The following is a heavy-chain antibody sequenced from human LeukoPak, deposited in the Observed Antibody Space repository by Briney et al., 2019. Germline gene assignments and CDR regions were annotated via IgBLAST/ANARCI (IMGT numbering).Heavy chain of an antibody. CDR1: GGSISSYY. CDR3: YSAFDWFNFDY. J-gene: IGHJ4*02. CDR2: VYYTGST. V-gene: IGHV4-59*08. Sequence: PSETLSLTCTVSGGSISSYYWSWVRQPPGKGLEWIGFVYYTGSTNYSPSLKSRVTISVDTSKNQFSLKLSSVTAADTAVYYCYSAFDWFNFDYWGQGTLVTVSS. D-gene: IGHD3-9*01.